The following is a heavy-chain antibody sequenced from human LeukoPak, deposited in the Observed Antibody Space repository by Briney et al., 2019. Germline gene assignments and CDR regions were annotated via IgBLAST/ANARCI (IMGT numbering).Heavy chain of an antibody. Sequence: GGSLGLSCAASGFTFSSFAMSWVRQAPGKGLEWVSAISGSGGSTYYADSVKGRFTISRDNSKNTLYLQMNSLRAEDTAVYYCGKCNYYYGMDVWGQGTTVTVSS. CDR1: GFTFSSFA. CDR2: ISGSGGST. J-gene: IGHJ6*02. V-gene: IGHV3-23*01. CDR3: GKCNYYYGMDV.